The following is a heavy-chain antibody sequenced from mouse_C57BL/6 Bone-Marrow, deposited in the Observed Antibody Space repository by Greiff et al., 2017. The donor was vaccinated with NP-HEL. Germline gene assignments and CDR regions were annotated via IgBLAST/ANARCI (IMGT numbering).Heavy chain of an antibody. J-gene: IGHJ2*01. CDR3: ATEVFGYGIYFDY. Sequence: QVQLQQSGPELVKPGASVKISCKASGYAFSSSWMNWVKQRPGKGLEWIGRIYPGDGDTNYNGKFKGKATLTADKSSSTAYMQLSSLTSEDSAVYFCATEVFGYGIYFDYWGQGTTLTVSS. V-gene: IGHV1-82*01. CDR1: GYAFSSSW. D-gene: IGHD1-1*01. CDR2: IYPGDGDT.